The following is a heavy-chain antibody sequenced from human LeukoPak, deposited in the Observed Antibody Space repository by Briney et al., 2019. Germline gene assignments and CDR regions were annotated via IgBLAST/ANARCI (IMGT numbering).Heavy chain of an antibody. CDR3: ARRAGAYSHPHDY. V-gene: IGHV3-74*01. Sequence: GGSLRLSCEASGFTFSSYWVHWVRQVPGKGLEWVSRINNDGSARIYADSVKGRFTISRDNSKNTLYLQMNSLRAEDTAVYYCARRAGAYSHPHDYWGQGTLATVSS. CDR1: GFTFSSYW. CDR2: INNDGSAR. D-gene: IGHD4/OR15-4a*01. J-gene: IGHJ4*02.